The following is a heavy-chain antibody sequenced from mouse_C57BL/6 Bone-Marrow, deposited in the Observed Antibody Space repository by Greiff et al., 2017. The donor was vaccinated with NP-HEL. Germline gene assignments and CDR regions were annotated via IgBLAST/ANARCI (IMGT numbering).Heavy chain of an antibody. V-gene: IGHV1-64*01. D-gene: IGHD1-1*01. J-gene: IGHJ2*01. CDR2: IHPNSGST. Sequence: QVQLQQSGAELVKPGASVKLSCKASGYTFTSYWMHWVKQRPGQGLEWIGMIHPNSGSTNYNEKFKSKATLTVDKSSSTAYMQLSSLTSEDSAVYYCARRELITTVVGETDYFDYWGQGTTLTVSS. CDR3: ARRELITTVVGETDYFDY. CDR1: GYTFTSYW.